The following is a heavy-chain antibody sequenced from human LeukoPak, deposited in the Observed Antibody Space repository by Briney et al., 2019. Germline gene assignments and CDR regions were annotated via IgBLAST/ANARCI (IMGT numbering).Heavy chain of an antibody. CDR2: IKQDGSEK. Sequence: GGSLRLSCAASGFTFSSYWMSWVRQAPGKGLEWVANIKQDGSEKYYVDSVKGRFTISRDNAKNSLYLQMNSLRAEDTAVYYCARKRGRCSSTSCSPDFDYWGQGTLVTVSS. D-gene: IGHD2-2*01. V-gene: IGHV3-7*01. CDR1: GFTFSSYW. CDR3: ARKRGRCSSTSCSPDFDY. J-gene: IGHJ4*02.